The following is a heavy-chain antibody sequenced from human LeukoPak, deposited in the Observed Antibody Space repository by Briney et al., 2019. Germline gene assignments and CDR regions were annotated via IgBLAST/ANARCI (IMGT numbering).Heavy chain of an antibody. CDR3: ARGIVVVVAATPLDY. V-gene: IGHV1-69*01. CDR2: IIPIFGTA. Sequence: ASVKVSCTASGGTFSSYAISWVRQAPGQGLEWMGGIIPIFGTANYAQKFQGRVTITADESTSTAYMELSSLRSEDTAVYYCARGIVVVVAATPLDYWGQGTLVTVSS. CDR1: GGTFSSYA. J-gene: IGHJ4*02. D-gene: IGHD2-15*01.